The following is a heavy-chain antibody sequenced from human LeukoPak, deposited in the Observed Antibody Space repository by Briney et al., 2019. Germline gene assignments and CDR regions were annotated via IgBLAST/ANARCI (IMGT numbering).Heavy chain of an antibody. D-gene: IGHD3-10*01. J-gene: IGHJ4*02. Sequence: SETLSLTCTVSGGSISSGSYYWSWIRQPAGKGLEWIGRIYTSGSTNYNPSLKSRVTISVDTPKNQFSLKLSSVTAADTAVYYCARAGSGSYYGYYFDYWGQGTLVTVSS. V-gene: IGHV4-61*02. CDR1: GGSISSGSYY. CDR2: IYTSGST. CDR3: ARAGSGSYYGYYFDY.